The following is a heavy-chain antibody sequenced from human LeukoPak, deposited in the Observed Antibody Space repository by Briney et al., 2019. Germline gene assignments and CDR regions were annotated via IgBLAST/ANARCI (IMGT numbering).Heavy chain of an antibody. J-gene: IGHJ4*02. V-gene: IGHV3-9*01. CDR2: ISWNSGSI. CDR3: AKDNRRHYTSGPNPDSLH. D-gene: IGHD6-19*01. Sequence: LRLSCSASGFTFSTYWMSWVRQAPGKGLEWVSGISWNSGSIDYADSVKGRFTISRDNAKNSLYLQMNSLRVEDTAFYYCAKDNRRHYTSGPNPDSLHWGQGALVTVSS. CDR1: GFTFSTYW.